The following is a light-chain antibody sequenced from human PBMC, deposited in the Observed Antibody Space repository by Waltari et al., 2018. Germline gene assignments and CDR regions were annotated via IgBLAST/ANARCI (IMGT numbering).Light chain of an antibody. V-gene: IGLV1-40*01. CDR3: QSYDSSLSGPVV. CDR2: GNS. CDR1: SSNIGAGYD. J-gene: IGLJ2*01. Sequence: QSVLTQPPSVSGAPGQRVTISCTGSSSNIGAGYDVHWYQQLPGTAPKLLIYGNSNRPSGVPDRFSGSKSGTSASLAITGLQAGDEADYYCQSYDSSLSGPVVVGGGTKLTVL.